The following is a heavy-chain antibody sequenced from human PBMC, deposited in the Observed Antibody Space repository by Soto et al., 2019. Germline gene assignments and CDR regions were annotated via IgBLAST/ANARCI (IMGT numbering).Heavy chain of an antibody. Sequence: QVQLQESGPGLVKPSETLSLTCAVSGESISSNNWWHWVRQAPGMGLEWIGENLHSGSTSYNPSLTSRFTIPVDNSNNQFALSLNSVTAADTAVYYCARVRQYCSSNSCYLDPWGQGTLVTVSS. V-gene: IGHV4-4*02. J-gene: IGHJ5*02. CDR3: ARVRQYCSSNSCYLDP. CDR1: GESISSNNW. CDR2: NLHSGST. D-gene: IGHD2-2*01.